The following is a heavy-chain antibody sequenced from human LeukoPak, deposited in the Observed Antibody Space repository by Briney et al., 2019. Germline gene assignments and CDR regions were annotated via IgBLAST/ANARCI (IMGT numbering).Heavy chain of an antibody. J-gene: IGHJ4*02. D-gene: IGHD1-26*01. CDR1: GGSISSYY. V-gene: IGHV4-4*07. CDR2: IYTSGST. Sequence: SETLSLTCTVSGGSISSYYWSWIRQHAGKGLGWIGRIYTSGSTNYNPSLKRRVTMSVDTSKHHFSLKLRSVTAADTAVYYCARDQTSGSYYYYWGQGTLVTVSS. CDR3: ARDQTSGSYYYY.